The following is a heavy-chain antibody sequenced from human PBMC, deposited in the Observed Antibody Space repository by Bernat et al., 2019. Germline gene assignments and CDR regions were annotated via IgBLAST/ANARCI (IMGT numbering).Heavy chain of an antibody. CDR2: ISGSGGST. D-gene: IGHD4-17*01. V-gene: IGHV3-23*04. CDR1: GFTFSSYA. Sequence: VQLVESGGGVVQPGRSLRLSCAASGFTFSSYAMSWVRQAPGKGLEWVSAISGSGGSTYYADSVKGRFTISRDNSKNTLYLQMNSLRAEDTAVYYCAKDDGDYFFFFDYWGQGTLVTVSS. CDR3: AKDDGDYFFFFDY. J-gene: IGHJ4*02.